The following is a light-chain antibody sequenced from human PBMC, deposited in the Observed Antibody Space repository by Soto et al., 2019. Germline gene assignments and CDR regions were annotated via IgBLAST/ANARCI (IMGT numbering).Light chain of an antibody. CDR2: AAS. CDR1: QTISRW. V-gene: IGKV1-5*01. Sequence: DIQLTQTPSTLSASVGDEVTITCRASQTISRWLAWYQQKPGRAPKLLIYAASTLESGVPSRFSGSGSETEFTRTISSLQHEDFATYFCHSRAFGQGTRLDIK. CDR3: HSRA. J-gene: IGKJ5*01.